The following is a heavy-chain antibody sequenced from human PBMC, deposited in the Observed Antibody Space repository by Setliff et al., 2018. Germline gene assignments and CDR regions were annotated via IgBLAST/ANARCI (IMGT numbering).Heavy chain of an antibody. V-gene: IGHV4-39*07. D-gene: IGHD3-16*01. CDR1: GGSISSSSYY. Sequence: SETLSLTCTVSGGSISSSSYYWGWIRQPPGKGLEWIGSIYYSGSTYYNPSLKSRVTISVDTSKNQFSLKLSSVTAADTAVYYCARDGGPRALDCWGQGTLVTVSS. CDR3: ARDGGPRALDC. J-gene: IGHJ4*02. CDR2: IYYSGST.